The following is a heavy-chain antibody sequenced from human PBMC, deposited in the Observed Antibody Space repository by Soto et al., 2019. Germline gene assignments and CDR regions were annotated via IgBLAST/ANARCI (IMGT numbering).Heavy chain of an antibody. CDR3: ANPQELRYFDWLLSSFDY. CDR1: GFTFSSYA. V-gene: IGHV3-23*01. J-gene: IGHJ4*02. Sequence: EVQLLESGGGLVQPGGSLRLSCAASGFTFSSYAMSWVRQAPGKGLEWVSAISGSGGSTYYADSVKGRFTISRDNSKNPLYLQMNSLRAVDTAVYYCANPQELRYFDWLLSSFDYWGQGTLVTVSS. D-gene: IGHD3-9*01. CDR2: ISGSGGST.